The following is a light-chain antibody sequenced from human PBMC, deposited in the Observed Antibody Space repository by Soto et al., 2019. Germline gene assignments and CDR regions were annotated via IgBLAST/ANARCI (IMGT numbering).Light chain of an antibody. CDR2: DAS. J-gene: IGKJ5*01. Sequence: EIVLTQSPGTLSLSPGERATLSCRASQSVSSNYLAWYQQNPGQAPRLLIYDASNRATGIPARFSGSGSGTDFTLTISSLEPEDFAVYYCQQRSNWPTFGQGTRL. CDR3: QQRSNWPT. CDR1: QSVSSNY. V-gene: IGKV3-11*01.